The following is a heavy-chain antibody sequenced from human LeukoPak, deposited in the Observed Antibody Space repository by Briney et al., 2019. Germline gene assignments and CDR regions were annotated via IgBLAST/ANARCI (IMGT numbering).Heavy chain of an antibody. CDR3: AKDSLGLGIPTIIVIFDY. J-gene: IGHJ4*02. V-gene: IGHV3-23*01. Sequence: PGGSLRLSCAASGFTFTTYSMSWVRQAAGKGLEWVSAINNSGDSTYYADSVKGRFTISRDNTKNALYLQMYSLRAEDTAVYLCAKDSLGLGIPTIIVIFDYRGKGALVTVSS. CDR1: GFTFTTYS. D-gene: IGHD3-22*01. CDR2: INNSGDST.